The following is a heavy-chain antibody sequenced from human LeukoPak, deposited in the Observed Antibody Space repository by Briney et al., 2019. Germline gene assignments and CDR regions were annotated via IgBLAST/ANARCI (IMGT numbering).Heavy chain of an antibody. D-gene: IGHD2-15*01. CDR3: AKRDCSGGSCHKFDYYYYMDV. V-gene: IGHV3-23*01. CDR1: GFTVSSNS. CDR2: ISGSGGST. Sequence: PGGSLRLSCTVSGFTVSSNSMSWVRQAPGKGLEWVSAISGSGGSTYYADSVKGRFTISRDNSKNTLYPQVNSLRAEDTAVYYCAKRDCSGGSCHKFDYYYYMDVWGKGTTVTVSS. J-gene: IGHJ6*03.